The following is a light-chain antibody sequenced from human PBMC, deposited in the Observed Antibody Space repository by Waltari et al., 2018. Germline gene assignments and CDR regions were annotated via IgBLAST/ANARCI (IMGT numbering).Light chain of an antibody. CDR3: CSYASTTWV. V-gene: IGLV2-23*02. CDR1: SSDVGSYNF. Sequence: QSALTQPASVSGSPGLSITISSPGTSSDVGSYNFVSWSQQHPGKAPKLMIYDVTKRPSGVSNRFSGSKSGNTASLTISGLQAGDEADYYCCSYASTTWVFGGGTRLTVL. CDR2: DVT. J-gene: IGLJ3*02.